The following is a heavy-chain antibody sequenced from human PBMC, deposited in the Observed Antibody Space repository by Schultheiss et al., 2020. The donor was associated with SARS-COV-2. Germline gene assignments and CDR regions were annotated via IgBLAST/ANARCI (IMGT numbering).Heavy chain of an antibody. D-gene: IGHD5-12*01. Sequence: SQTLSLTCAIPGDSVSSNSAAWNWIRQSPSRGLEWLGRTYFRSQWYDDYAVSVKSRITINPDTSKNQFSLHLNSVTPEDTAVYYCARDAGNSGYNYAFDYWGQGTLVTVSS. CDR1: GDSVSSNSAA. CDR2: TYFRSQWYD. V-gene: IGHV6-1*01. CDR3: ARDAGNSGYNYAFDY. J-gene: IGHJ4*02.